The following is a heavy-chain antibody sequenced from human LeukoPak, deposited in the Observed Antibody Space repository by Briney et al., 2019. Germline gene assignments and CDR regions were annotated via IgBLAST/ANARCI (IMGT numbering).Heavy chain of an antibody. V-gene: IGHV4-59*01. CDR3: ARDRSGCYFDY. D-gene: IGHD3-3*01. CDR1: GGSISSYY. J-gene: IGHJ4*02. Sequence: SETLSLTCIVSGGSISSYYWSWIRQPPGKGLEWIGYIYYSGSTNYNPSLKSRVTISVDTSKNQFSLKLSSVTAADTAVYYCARDRSGCYFDYWGQGTLVTVSS. CDR2: IYYSGST.